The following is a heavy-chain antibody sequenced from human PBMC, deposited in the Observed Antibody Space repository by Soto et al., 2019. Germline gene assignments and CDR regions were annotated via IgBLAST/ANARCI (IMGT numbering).Heavy chain of an antibody. CDR3: AAVARGDRRGGMDV. CDR1: GFTLSRSA. Sequence: QMQLVQSGPEVKKPGTSVKVSCKASGFTLSRSAVQWVRQARGQRLESIGWIVVGSGNPNYAQKFQERVSITWDMSTSTGYMELSSLKPEGTALYYGAAVARGDRRGGMDVWVLGATVTVSS. J-gene: IGHJ6*02. CDR2: IVVGSGNP. V-gene: IGHV1-58*01. D-gene: IGHD6-6*01.